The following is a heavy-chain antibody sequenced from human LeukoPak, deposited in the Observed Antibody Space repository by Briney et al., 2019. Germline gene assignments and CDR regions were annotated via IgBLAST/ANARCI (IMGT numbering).Heavy chain of an antibody. J-gene: IGHJ6*03. CDR1: GLTFSSYS. Sequence: PGGSLRLSCAASGLTFSSYSMNWVRQAPGKGLEWVSSISSSSSYIYYADSVKGRFTISRDNAKNSLYLQMNSLRAEDTAVYYCARDSNYGSGSYYYYYMDVWGKGTTVTVSS. V-gene: IGHV3-21*01. D-gene: IGHD3-10*01. CDR2: ISSSSSYI. CDR3: ARDSNYGSGSYYYYYMDV.